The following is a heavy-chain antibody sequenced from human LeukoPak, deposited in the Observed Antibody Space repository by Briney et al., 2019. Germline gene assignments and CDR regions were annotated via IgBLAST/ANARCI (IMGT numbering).Heavy chain of an antibody. CDR1: GYTFTSYG. CDR3: ARDSQEMVYAIGEFDFDY. J-gene: IGHJ4*02. V-gene: IGHV1-18*01. Sequence: GASVKVSCKASGYTFTSYGISWVRQAPGQGLERMGWISAYNGNTNYAQKLQGRVTMTTDTSTSTAYMELRSLRSDDTAVYYCARDSQEMVYAIGEFDFDYWGQGTLVTVSS. D-gene: IGHD2-8*01. CDR2: ISAYNGNT.